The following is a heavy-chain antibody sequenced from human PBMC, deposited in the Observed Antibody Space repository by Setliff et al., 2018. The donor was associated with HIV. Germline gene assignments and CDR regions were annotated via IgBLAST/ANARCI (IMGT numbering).Heavy chain of an antibody. CDR3: ARAGNFGDWDGFDV. Sequence: SETLSLTCTVSGGSITSGGYYWSWIRQHPGKGLEWVGYIVYSGKTYYNPSLKSRVTISVDTSKKQVSLKLTSVTAADTAIYYCARAGNFGDWDGFDVWGQGTMVTVSS. CDR2: IVYSGKT. CDR1: GGSITSGGYY. J-gene: IGHJ3*01. D-gene: IGHD3-10*01. V-gene: IGHV4-31*03.